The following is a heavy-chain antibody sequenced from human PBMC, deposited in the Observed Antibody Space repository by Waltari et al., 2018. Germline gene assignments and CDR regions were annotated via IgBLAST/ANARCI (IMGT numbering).Heavy chain of an antibody. CDR2: ISYEGSTK. D-gene: IGHD1-26*01. J-gene: IGHJ2*01. CDR3: AKEWELQWSYWYFDL. CDR1: GFTFSSYG. Sequence: QEQLVESGGGVVQPGRSLRLACAASGFTFSSYGMNWGRQAPGKGLEWVAVISYEGSTKFYSDSVKGRFTISRDNSKNTLYLQMNSLRAEDTAFYYCAKEWELQWSYWYFDLWGRGTLVTVSS. V-gene: IGHV3-30*18.